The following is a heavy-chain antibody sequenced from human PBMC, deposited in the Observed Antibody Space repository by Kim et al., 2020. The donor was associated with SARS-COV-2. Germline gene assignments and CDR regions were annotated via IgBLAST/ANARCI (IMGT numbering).Heavy chain of an antibody. Sequence: GGSLRLSCEASKFIFSNYGMHWVRQAPGKGLEWVAVIPNDGMNQHYADSVKGRFTISRDNSKDTLYLQMNSLRAEDTAVYYCAREDDLAGNSLAYWGQGTLLTVSS. CDR1: KFIFSNYG. J-gene: IGHJ4*02. CDR2: IPNDGMNQ. V-gene: IGHV3-33*01. D-gene: IGHD1-1*01. CDR3: AREDDLAGNSLAY.